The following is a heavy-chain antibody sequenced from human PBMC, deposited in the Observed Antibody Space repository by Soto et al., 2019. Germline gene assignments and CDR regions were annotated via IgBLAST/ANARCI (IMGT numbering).Heavy chain of an antibody. CDR3: ARDHKYYYSYYYYGMDV. J-gene: IGHJ6*02. CDR2: IYYSGST. V-gene: IGHV4-61*01. D-gene: IGHD3-10*01. CDR1: GGSVSSGSYY. Sequence: PSETLSLTCTVSGGSVSSGSYYWSWIRQPPGKGLEWIGYIYYSGSTNYNPSLKSRVTISVDTSKNQFSLKLSSVTAADTAVYYCARDHKYYYSYYYYGMDVWGQGTTVTVSS.